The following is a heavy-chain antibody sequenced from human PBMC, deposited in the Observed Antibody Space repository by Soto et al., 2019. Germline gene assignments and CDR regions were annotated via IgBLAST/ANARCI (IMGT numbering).Heavy chain of an antibody. Sequence: QVQLVESGGGVVQPGTSLRLSCTASGSTFSTYAMHWVRQAPGKGLAWVAVIWDDGRKQFYADSVKGRVTNSRDNSKNMLYLQRHSLRVEDTSVYFCATDRGLAPLDNWCHGTLVTVSS. D-gene: IGHD4-17*01. V-gene: IGHV3-33*03. CDR3: ATDRGLAPLDN. CDR1: GSTFSTYA. CDR2: IWDDGRKQ. J-gene: IGHJ4*01.